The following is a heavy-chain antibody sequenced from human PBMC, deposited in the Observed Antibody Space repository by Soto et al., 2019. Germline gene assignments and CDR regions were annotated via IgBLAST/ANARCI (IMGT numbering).Heavy chain of an antibody. V-gene: IGHV1-2*04. CDR1: GYTFTGYY. J-gene: IGHJ4*02. Sequence: ASVKVSCKASGYTFTGYYMHWVRQAPGQGLEWMGWINPNSGGTNYAQKFQGWVTMTRDTSISTAYMELSRLRPDDTAVYYCARGEAGRYDFWSGYLDYWGQGTLVTVSS. D-gene: IGHD3-3*01. CDR3: ARGEAGRYDFWSGYLDY. CDR2: INPNSGGT.